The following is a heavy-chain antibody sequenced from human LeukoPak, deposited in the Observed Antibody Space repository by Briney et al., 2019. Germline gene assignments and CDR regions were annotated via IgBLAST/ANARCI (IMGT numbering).Heavy chain of an antibody. J-gene: IGHJ4*02. V-gene: IGHV4-30-4*08. CDR1: GGSISSGDYY. Sequence: SETLSLTCTVSGGSISSGDYYWSWIRHPPGKALEWIGYIYYSGSAYYNPSLKSRVTISVDTSKNQFSLKLSSVTAADTAVYYCARTSTYYDFWSGYRDFDYWGQGTLVTVSS. CDR3: ARTSTYYDFWSGYRDFDY. CDR2: IYYSGSA. D-gene: IGHD3-3*01.